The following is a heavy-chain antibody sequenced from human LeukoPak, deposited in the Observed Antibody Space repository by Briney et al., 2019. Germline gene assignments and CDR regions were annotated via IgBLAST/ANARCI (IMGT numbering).Heavy chain of an antibody. CDR1: GFTFSSYW. V-gene: IGHV3-7*01. D-gene: IGHD5-18*01. J-gene: IGHJ4*02. CDR2: IKQDGSEK. Sequence: PGGSLRLSCAASGFTFSSYWMSWVRQAPGKGLEWVANIKQDGSEKYYVDSVKGRFTISRDNAKNSLYLQMNSLRAEDTAVYYCARGSLWLLTPFDYWGQGTLVTVSS. CDR3: ARGSLWLLTPFDY.